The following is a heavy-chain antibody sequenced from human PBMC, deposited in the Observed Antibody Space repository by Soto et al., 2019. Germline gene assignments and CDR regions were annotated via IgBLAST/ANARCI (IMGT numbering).Heavy chain of an antibody. J-gene: IGHJ4*02. CDR3: ARAPRGNYGYPSYFDY. D-gene: IGHD3-10*01. CDR1: GGSISSYY. CDR2: IYYTGTT. V-gene: IGHV4-59*01. Sequence: SETLSLTCTVSGGSISSYYWSWIRQPPGKGLEWIGYIYYTGTTNYNPSLKSRVTISVDTSKNQFSLKLSSVTAADTAVYYCARAPRGNYGYPSYFDYWGQGTLVTVSS.